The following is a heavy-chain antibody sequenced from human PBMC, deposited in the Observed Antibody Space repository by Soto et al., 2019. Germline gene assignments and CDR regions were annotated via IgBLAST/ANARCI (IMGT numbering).Heavy chain of an antibody. CDR1: GGSFSGYY. CDR3: AGDCSGGSCCSKELWAEIDP. D-gene: IGHD2-15*01. CDR2: INHRGST. J-gene: IGHJ5*02. V-gene: IGHV4-34*01. Sequence: PSETLSLTCAVYGGSFSGYYWSWIRQPPGKGLEWIGEINHRGSTNYNPSLKSRVTISVDTSKNQFSLKVSSVTAADTAVYYCAGDCSGGSCCSKELWAEIDPWGQGTLVTVSS.